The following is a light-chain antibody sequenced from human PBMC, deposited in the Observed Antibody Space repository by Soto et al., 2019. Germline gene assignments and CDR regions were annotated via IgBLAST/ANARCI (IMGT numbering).Light chain of an antibody. V-gene: IGLV2-14*01. Sequence: QSVLTQPASVSGSPGQSITISCSGTSRDVGAYNLVSWYQQPPGKAPQLLIYEVRNRPSGISSRFSGSRSGNTASLTISSLLPEDEADYYCSAYTSRSTLVFGGGTKLTVL. J-gene: IGLJ2*01. CDR3: SAYTSRSTLV. CDR2: EVR. CDR1: SRDVGAYNL.